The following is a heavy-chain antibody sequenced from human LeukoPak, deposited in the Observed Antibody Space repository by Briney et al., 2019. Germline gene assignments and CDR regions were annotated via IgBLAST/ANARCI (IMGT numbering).Heavy chain of an antibody. J-gene: IGHJ4*02. D-gene: IGHD6-19*01. CDR3: ARDYSSGWYSSCFDY. CDR2: ISYDGSNK. Sequence: GGSLRLSCAASGFTFSSYVMHWVRQAPGKGLEWVAVISYDGSNKNYADSVKGRFTISRDNSKNTLYLHMSSLRAEDTAVYYCARDYSSGWYSSCFDYWGQGTLVTVSS. V-gene: IGHV3-30-3*01. CDR1: GFTFSSYV.